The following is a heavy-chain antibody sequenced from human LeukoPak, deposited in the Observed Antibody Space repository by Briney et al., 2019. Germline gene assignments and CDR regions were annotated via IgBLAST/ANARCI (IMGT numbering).Heavy chain of an antibody. CDR1: GLTFSSYA. V-gene: IGHV3-23*01. CDR2: ISGSGGST. J-gene: IGHJ4*02. CDR3: AKDCWPAYDFWSGSNYYFDY. D-gene: IGHD3-3*01. Sequence: GGSLRLSCAASGLTFSSYAMSWVRQAPGKGLEWVSAISGSGGSTYYADSVKGRFTISRDNSKNTLYLQMNSLRAEDTAVYYCAKDCWPAYDFWSGSNYYFDYWGQGTLVTVSS.